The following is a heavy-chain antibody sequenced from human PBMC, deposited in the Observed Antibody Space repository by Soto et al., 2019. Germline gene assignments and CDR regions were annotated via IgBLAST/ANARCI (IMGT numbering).Heavy chain of an antibody. CDR3: ARHQGGSYFDY. J-gene: IGHJ4*02. CDR1: GGSISTYY. CDR2: IYYSGTT. D-gene: IGHD1-26*01. V-gene: IGHV4-59*08. Sequence: QVQLQESGPGLVKPSETLSLTCTVSGGSISTYYWSWIRQPPGKGLEWIGYIYYSGTTNYNPSLKSRVTISVDTSKNQFSLNLSSVTAADTAVYYCARHQGGSYFDYWGQGTLVTVSS.